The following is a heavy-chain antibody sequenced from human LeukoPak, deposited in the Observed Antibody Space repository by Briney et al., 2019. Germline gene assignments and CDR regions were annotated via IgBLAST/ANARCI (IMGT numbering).Heavy chain of an antibody. CDR2: INHSGST. CDR3: ARGLAATY. V-gene: IGHV4-34*01. J-gene: IGHJ4*02. Sequence: PSETLSLTCAVYGGSFSGYYWSWIRQPPGKGLEWIGEINHSGSTNYNPSLKSRVTISVDTPKNQFSLKLSSVTAADTAVYFCARGLAATYWGQGTLVTVSS. D-gene: IGHD6-13*01. CDR1: GGSFSGYY.